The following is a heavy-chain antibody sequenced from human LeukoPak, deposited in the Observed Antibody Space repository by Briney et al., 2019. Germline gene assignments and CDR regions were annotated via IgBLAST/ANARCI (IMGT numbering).Heavy chain of an antibody. V-gene: IGHV3-21*01. D-gene: IGHD6-19*01. Sequence: PGGSLRLSCAASGFTFSSYSMNWVRQAPGKGLEWVSSISSSSSYIYYADSVKGRFTISRDNANNSLYLQMNSLRAEDTAVYYCARGLAVAGAIIDYWGQGTLVTVSS. CDR3: ARGLAVAGAIIDY. CDR2: ISSSSSYI. J-gene: IGHJ4*02. CDR1: GFTFSSYS.